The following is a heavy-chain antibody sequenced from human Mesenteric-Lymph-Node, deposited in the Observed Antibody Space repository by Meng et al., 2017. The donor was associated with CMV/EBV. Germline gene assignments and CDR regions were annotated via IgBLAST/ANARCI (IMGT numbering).Heavy chain of an antibody. V-gene: IGHV3-74*01. CDR2: INPDGSSA. Sequence: GGSLRLSCAASGFIFNNYWIHWVRQAPGPGLVWVSRINPDGSSANHADSVKGRFTISRDNANNILYLQMNSLRVDDTAAYYCVRGAHHNTYHFDFWGLGTQVTVSS. J-gene: IGHJ4*02. CDR1: GFIFNNYW. CDR3: VRGAHHNTYHFDF. D-gene: IGHD1-1*01.